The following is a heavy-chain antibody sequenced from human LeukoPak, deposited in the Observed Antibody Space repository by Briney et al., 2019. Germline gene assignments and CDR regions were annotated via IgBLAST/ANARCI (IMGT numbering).Heavy chain of an antibody. J-gene: IGHJ4*02. V-gene: IGHV3-73*01. CDR1: GFTFSGSA. CDR2: IGSKANSYAT. Sequence: GGSLKLSCAASGFTFSGSAMHWVRQASGKGLEWVGRIGSKANSYATAYAASVKGRFTISRDDSKNTAYLQMNSLKTEDTAVYYCTSGYSGSYYRDYWGQGTLVTVSS. D-gene: IGHD1-26*01. CDR3: TSGYSGSYYRDY.